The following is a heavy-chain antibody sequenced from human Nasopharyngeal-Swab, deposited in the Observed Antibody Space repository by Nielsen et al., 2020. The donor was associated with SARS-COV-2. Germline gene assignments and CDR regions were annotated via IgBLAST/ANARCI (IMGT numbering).Heavy chain of an antibody. J-gene: IGHJ6*03. D-gene: IGHD2-2*01. V-gene: IGHV4-34*01. Sequence: RQAPGKGLEWIGEINHSGSTNYNPSLKSRVTISVDTSKNQFSLKLSSVTAADTAVYYCARADIVVVPAAPIYYTDVWGKGTTVTVSS. CDR3: ARADIVVVPAAPIYYTDV. CDR2: INHSGST.